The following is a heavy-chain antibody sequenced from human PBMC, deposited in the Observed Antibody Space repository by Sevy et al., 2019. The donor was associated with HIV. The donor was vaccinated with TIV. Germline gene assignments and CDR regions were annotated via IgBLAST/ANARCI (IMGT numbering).Heavy chain of an antibody. V-gene: IGHV1-18*01. Sequence: ASVKVSCKASGYTFISYAINWARQAPGQWLEWMGWISAYNGNTNYAQKLQCRVTMTTDTSSSTAYMELRSLRSDDTAVYSCARSYGSGNYYGYWGQGTLVTVSS. CDR2: ISAYNGNT. J-gene: IGHJ4*02. CDR3: ARSYGSGNYYGY. CDR1: GYTFISYA. D-gene: IGHD3-10*01.